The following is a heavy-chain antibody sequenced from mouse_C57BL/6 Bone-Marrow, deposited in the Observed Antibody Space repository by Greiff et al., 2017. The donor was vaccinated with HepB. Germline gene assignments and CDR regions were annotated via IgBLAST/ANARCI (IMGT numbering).Heavy chain of an antibody. CDR2: INSDGGST. CDR1: EYEFPSHD. CDR3: ARLFYGYDGFAY. V-gene: IGHV5-2*01. J-gene: IGHJ3*01. D-gene: IGHD2-2*01. Sequence: DVKLEESGGGLVQPGESLKLSCESNEYEFPSHDMSWVRKTPEKRLELVAAINSDGGSTYYPDTMERRFIISRDNTKKTLYLQMSSLRSEDTALYYCARLFYGYDGFAYWGQGTLVTVSA.